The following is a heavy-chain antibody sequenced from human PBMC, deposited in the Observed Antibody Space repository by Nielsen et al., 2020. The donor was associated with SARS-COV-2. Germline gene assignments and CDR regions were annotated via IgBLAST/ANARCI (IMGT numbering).Heavy chain of an antibody. V-gene: IGHV4-39*01. D-gene: IGHD3-10*01. CDR2: IYWVGST. J-gene: IGHJ6*02. CDR3: ARKDGSGSYFYYYYYGMDV. CDR1: GGPISRTTYY. Sequence: SETLSLTCAVSGGPISRTTYYWGWIRQPPGKGLEWIGSIYWVGSTFYNPSLKSRVSISMDTSENQVSLKMTSVTAADTAVYYCARKDGSGSYFYYYYYGMDVWGQGTTVTVSS.